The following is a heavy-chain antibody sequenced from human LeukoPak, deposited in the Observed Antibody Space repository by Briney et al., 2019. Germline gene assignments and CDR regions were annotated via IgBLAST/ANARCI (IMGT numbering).Heavy chain of an antibody. V-gene: IGHV3-64D*06. CDR3: VNSPYLYCSGAYIDY. CDR2: IISNGGST. D-gene: IGHD3-10*01. CDR1: AFTFSSYA. Sequence: PGGSLRLSCLVSAFTFSSYAMHWVRQAPGEGLEYVSAIISNGGSTYYADSVKGRFTISRDNSKNTLYLQMSSLRAEDTAVYYCVNSPYLYCSGAYIDYWGQGTLVTVSS. J-gene: IGHJ4*02.